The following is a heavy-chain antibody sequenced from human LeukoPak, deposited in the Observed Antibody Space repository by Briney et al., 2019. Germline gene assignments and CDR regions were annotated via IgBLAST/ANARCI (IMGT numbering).Heavy chain of an antibody. V-gene: IGHV6-1*01. CDR3: ARRLTQYDCFDP. CDR2: TYYRSTWYN. D-gene: IGHD2-2*01. CDR1: GDSVSGNSAT. J-gene: IGHJ5*02. Sequence: SQTLSLTCAISGDSVSGNSATWNWIRQSPSRGLEWLGGTYYRSTWYNDYAVSVRGRITVNPDTSKNQFSLHLNSVTPEDTAVYYCARRLTQYDCFDPWGQGILVTVSS.